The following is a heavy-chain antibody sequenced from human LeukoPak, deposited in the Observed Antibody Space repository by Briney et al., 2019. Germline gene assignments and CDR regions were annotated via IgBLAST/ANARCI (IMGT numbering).Heavy chain of an antibody. D-gene: IGHD4-17*01. CDR1: GYTFSSYG. CDR3: ARDDYGEPGWFDP. J-gene: IGHJ5*02. Sequence: VSVKLSCKASGYTFSSYGISWVRQAPGQGLEWMGWISGYDGNTKYAQKLQGRVSLTTDSSTSTVYMELRSLRSDDTAVYYCARDDYGEPGWFDPWGQGTLVTVSS. V-gene: IGHV1-18*01. CDR2: ISGYDGNT.